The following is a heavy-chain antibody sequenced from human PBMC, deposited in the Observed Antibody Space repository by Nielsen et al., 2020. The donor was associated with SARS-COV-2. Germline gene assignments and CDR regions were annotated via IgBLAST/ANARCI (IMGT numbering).Heavy chain of an antibody. J-gene: IGHJ5*02. D-gene: IGHD2-15*01. CDR1: GYIFTSNY. CDR2: INPSDGDT. CDR3: AGGWPARLDP. V-gene: IGHV1-46*01. Sequence: ASVKVSCKASGYIFTSNYIHWLRQAPAQGLEWMGIINPSDGDTTYAQRFQGRVTMTRDTSTSTVYMELSSLRSDDTAVYYCAGGWPARLDPWGQGTPVTVSS.